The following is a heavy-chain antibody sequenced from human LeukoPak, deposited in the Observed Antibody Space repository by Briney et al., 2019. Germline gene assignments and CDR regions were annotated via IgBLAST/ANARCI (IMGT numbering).Heavy chain of an antibody. V-gene: IGHV4-59*01. CDR1: GGSISSYY. CDR2: IYYSGST. CDR3: ARVHDSSGYIYYFDY. J-gene: IGHJ4*02. Sequence: SENLSLTCTVSGGSISSYYWSWIRQPPGKGLEWIGYIYYSGSTNYNPSLKSRVTISVDTSKNQFSLKLSSVTAADTAVYYCARVHDSSGYIYYFDYWGQGTLVTVSS. D-gene: IGHD3-22*01.